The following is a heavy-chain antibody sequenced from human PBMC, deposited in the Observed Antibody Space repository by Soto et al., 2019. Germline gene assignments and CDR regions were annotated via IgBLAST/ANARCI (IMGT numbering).Heavy chain of an antibody. CDR2: IYYSGST. CDR1: GGSISSYY. V-gene: IGHV4-59*01. Sequence: PSETLSLTCTVSGGSISSYYWSWIRQPPGKGLEWIGYIYYSGSTNYNPSLKSRVTISVDTSKNQFSLKLSSVTAADTAVYYCAGVTRGYSGYENHYYYYYMDVWGKGTTVTVSS. CDR3: AGVTRGYSGYENHYYYYYMDV. J-gene: IGHJ6*03. D-gene: IGHD5-12*01.